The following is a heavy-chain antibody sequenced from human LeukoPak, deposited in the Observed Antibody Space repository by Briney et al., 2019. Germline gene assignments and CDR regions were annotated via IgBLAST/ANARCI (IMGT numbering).Heavy chain of an antibody. D-gene: IGHD2-15*01. V-gene: IGHV4-30-4*08. J-gene: IGHJ6*03. CDR1: GGSISSGDYY. CDR2: IYYSGST. Sequence: PSETLSLTCAVSGGSISSGDYYWSWIRQPPGKGLEGIVYIYYSGSTYYNPSLKSRVTITVDTSKNQFSLKLSSVTAADTAVYYCARIGVVVGHYYYMDVWGKGTTVTVSS. CDR3: ARIGVVVGHYYYMDV.